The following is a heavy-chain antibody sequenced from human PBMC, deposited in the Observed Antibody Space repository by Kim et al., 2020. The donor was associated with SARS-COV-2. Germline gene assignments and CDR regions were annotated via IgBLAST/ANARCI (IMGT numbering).Heavy chain of an antibody. D-gene: IGHD3-9*01. CDR1: GGSFSGYY. CDR2: INHSGST. CDR3: ARVPGTPRGLVIITGYYYYYGMDV. Sequence: SETLSLTCAVYGGSFSGYYWSWIRQPPGKGLEWIGEINHSGSTNYNPSLKSRVTISVDTSKNQFSLKLSSVTAADTAVYYCARVPGTPRGLVIITGYYYYYGMDVWGQGTTVTVSS. J-gene: IGHJ6*02. V-gene: IGHV4-34*01.